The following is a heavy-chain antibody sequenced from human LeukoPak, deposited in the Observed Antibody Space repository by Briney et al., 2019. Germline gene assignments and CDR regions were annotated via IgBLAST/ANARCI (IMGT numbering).Heavy chain of an antibody. CDR1: GFTFDRND. CDR2: FSDSGAYK. Sequence: GGSLRLSCAASGFTFDRNDMSWVRQAPGKGLEWVSAFSDSGAYKHYADSVRGRFTISRDESESTLYLQMNSLRADDTAVYYCARDSGHGSGSYYNSWGQGTLVTVSS. V-gene: IGHV3-23*01. J-gene: IGHJ4*02. CDR3: ARDSGHGSGSYYNS. D-gene: IGHD3-10*01.